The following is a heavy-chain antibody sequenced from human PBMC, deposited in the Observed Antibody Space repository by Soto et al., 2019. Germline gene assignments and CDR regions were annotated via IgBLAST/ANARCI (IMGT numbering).Heavy chain of an antibody. CDR2: ISGSGDST. CDR1: GFTFGSHA. CDR3: AKDFQGSVADAFDI. D-gene: IGHD2-15*01. V-gene: IGHV3-23*01. Sequence: EVPLLESGGGLVQPGGSLRLSCAASGFTFGSHAMTWVRQAPGKGLEWVSGISGSGDSTYYVDSVKGRFTISRDNSKNTLYLQMNSLRAEDTALYYCAKDFQGSVADAFDIWGQGTMVTVSS. J-gene: IGHJ3*02.